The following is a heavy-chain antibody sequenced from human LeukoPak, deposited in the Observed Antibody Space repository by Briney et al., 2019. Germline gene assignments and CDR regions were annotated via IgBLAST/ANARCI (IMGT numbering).Heavy chain of an antibody. Sequence: SETLSLTCAVSGGSISSGGYSWSWIRQPPGKGLEWIGYIYHSGSTYYNPSLKSRVTISVDRSKNQFSLKLSSVTAADTAVYYCARGIKRIQLWPPHFDYWGQGTLVTVSS. V-gene: IGHV4-30-2*01. CDR2: IYHSGST. J-gene: IGHJ4*02. CDR1: GGSISSGGYS. CDR3: ARGIKRIQLWPPHFDY. D-gene: IGHD5-18*01.